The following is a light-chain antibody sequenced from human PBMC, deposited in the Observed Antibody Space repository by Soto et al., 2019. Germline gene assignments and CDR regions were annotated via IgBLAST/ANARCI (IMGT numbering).Light chain of an antibody. CDR1: QSISSW. J-gene: IGKJ1*01. Sequence: DIQMTQSPSTLSASVGDRVTITCRASQSISSWLAWYQQKPGKAPNLLIYDASSLESGVPSRFSGSGSGTEFPLTISSLHPDDFATYYCQQYNSYSSFGQGTKVDIK. V-gene: IGKV1-5*01. CDR3: QQYNSYSS. CDR2: DAS.